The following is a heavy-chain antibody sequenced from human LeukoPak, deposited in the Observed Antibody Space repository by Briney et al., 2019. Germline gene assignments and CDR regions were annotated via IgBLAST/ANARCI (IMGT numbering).Heavy chain of an antibody. CDR1: GYTFTGYY. Sequence: ASVKVSCKASGYTFTGYYMHWVRQAPGQGLEWMGIINPSGGSTSYAQKFQGRVTMTRDTSTSTVYMELSSLRSEDTAVYYCARDLVGTTEGYWGQGTLVTVSS. J-gene: IGHJ4*02. CDR2: INPSGGST. V-gene: IGHV1-46*01. CDR3: ARDLVGTTEGY. D-gene: IGHD1-1*01.